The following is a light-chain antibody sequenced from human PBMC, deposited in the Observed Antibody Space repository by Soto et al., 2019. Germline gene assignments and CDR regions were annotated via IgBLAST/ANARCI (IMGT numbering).Light chain of an antibody. Sequence: EIVLTQSPATLSLSPGERATLSCRASQSINSYLIWYQQKPGQAPRLLIYDASSRATGIPARFSGSGSGTDFTLTISSLEPEDFAVYYCQQRRSWPLTFGGGTRVEI. V-gene: IGKV3-11*01. CDR1: QSINSY. CDR2: DAS. CDR3: QQRRSWPLT. J-gene: IGKJ4*01.